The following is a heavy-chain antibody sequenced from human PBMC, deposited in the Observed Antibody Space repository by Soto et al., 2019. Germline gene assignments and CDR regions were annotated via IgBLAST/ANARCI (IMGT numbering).Heavy chain of an antibody. CDR2: ISGSGGST. D-gene: IGHD6-19*01. J-gene: IGHJ4*02. CDR1: GFTFSSYA. CDR3: AKETPSIAVAGTLGYY. V-gene: IGHV3-23*01. Sequence: GGSLRLSCAASGFTFSSYAMSWVRQAPGKGLEWVSAISGSGGSTYYADSVKGRFTISRDNSKNTLYLQMNSLRAEDTAVYYCAKETPSIAVAGTLGYYWGQGTLVTVSS.